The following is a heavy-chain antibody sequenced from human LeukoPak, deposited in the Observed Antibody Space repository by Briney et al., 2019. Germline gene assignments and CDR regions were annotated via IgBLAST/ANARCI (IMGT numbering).Heavy chain of an antibody. D-gene: IGHD3-3*01. V-gene: IGHV3-64*01. CDR1: GFTFSSYA. Sequence: GGSLRLSCAASGFTFSSYAMHWVRQAPGKGLEHVSAISSNGGSTYYANSVKGRFTISRDNSKNTLYLQMGSLRAEDMAVYYCARGYAIFGVGAYYFDYWGQGTLVTVSS. CDR3: ARGYAIFGVGAYYFDY. J-gene: IGHJ4*02. CDR2: ISSNGGST.